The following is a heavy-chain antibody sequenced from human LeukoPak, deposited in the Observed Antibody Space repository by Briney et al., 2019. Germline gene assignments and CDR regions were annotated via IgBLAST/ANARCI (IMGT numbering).Heavy chain of an antibody. CDR1: GFTFSSYA. CDR3: ARDEPGGGATTNDY. Sequence: GGSLRLSCAASGFTFSSYAMSWVRQAPAKGLEWVSAISGSGGSTYYADSVKGRFSIARDNAKNSLYLQMNSLRAEDTAVYFCARDEPGGGATTNDYWGQGTLVTVSS. D-gene: IGHD1-26*01. J-gene: IGHJ4*02. CDR2: ISGSGGST. V-gene: IGHV3-23*01.